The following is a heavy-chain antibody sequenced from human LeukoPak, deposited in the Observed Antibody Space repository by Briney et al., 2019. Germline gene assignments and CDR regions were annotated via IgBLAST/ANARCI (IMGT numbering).Heavy chain of an antibody. J-gene: IGHJ3*01. V-gene: IGHV3-74*01. D-gene: IGHD5-18*01. CDR1: GFTFSSYW. CDR3: ATYVDTVRYDAFDV. CDR2: VHPDGGNT. Sequence: PGGSLRLSCVASGFTFSSYWMDWVRQAPGKGLVWVSRVHPDGGNTAYSDSVKGRFTISRDNARNTVYLQMNSLRAEDAAVYYCATYVDTVRYDAFDVWGQGTMVTVSS.